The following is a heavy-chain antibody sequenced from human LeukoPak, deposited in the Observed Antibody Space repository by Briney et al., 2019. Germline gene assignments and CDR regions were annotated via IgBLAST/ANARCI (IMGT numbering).Heavy chain of an antibody. CDR3: AGGKRLGDYKGRDFDF. CDR2: SGTTSYT. D-gene: IGHD4-17*01. V-gene: IGHV3-11*05. Sequence: GGSLRLSCAASGFTFSDFYMSWIRQAPGKGLEWVAYSGTTSYTNYADSVKGRFTVSRDYDKNSLYLQMNSLRPEDKAVYYCAGGKRLGDYKGRDFDFWGQGTLVTVSS. CDR1: GFTFSDFY. J-gene: IGHJ4*02.